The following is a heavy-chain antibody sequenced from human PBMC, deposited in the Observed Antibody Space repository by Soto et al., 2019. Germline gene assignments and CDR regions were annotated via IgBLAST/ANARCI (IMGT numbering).Heavy chain of an antibody. V-gene: IGHV1-2*02. J-gene: IGHJ5*02. Sequence: ASVKVSCKASGYTFTGYDMHWVRQAPGQGLEWMGWINPNSGGTNYAQKFQGRVTMTRDTSISTAYMELSRLRSDDTAVYYCARDLEGYCSGGSCQAPYGDVRWFDPWGQGTLVTVSS. D-gene: IGHD2-15*01. CDR3: ARDLEGYCSGGSCQAPYGDVRWFDP. CDR1: GYTFTGYD. CDR2: INPNSGGT.